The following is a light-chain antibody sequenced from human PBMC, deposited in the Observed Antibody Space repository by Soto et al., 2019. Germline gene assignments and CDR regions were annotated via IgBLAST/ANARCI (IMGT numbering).Light chain of an antibody. Sequence: QSALTQPASVSGSPGQSITISCTGTGSDVGGYNFVSWYQQHPGKAPKLMIYDVNIRPSGVSNRFSGSKSDNTASLTISGLQAEDEADYYCCSYASSSTRVIFGGGTKLTVL. CDR3: CSYASSSTRVI. V-gene: IGLV2-14*03. J-gene: IGLJ2*01. CDR2: DVN. CDR1: GSDVGGYNF.